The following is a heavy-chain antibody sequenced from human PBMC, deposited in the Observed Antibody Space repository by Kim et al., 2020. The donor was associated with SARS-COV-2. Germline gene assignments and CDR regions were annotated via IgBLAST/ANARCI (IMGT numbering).Heavy chain of an antibody. CDR1: GFTFSSYG. J-gene: IGHJ6*02. Sequence: GGSLRLSCAASGFTFSSYGMHWVRQAPGKGLEWVAVISYDGSNKYYADSVKGRFTISRDNSKNTLYLQMNSLRAEDTAVYYCAKDFGTNYGMDVWGQGTT. CDR2: ISYDGSNK. V-gene: IGHV3-30*18. D-gene: IGHD3-3*01. CDR3: AKDFGTNYGMDV.